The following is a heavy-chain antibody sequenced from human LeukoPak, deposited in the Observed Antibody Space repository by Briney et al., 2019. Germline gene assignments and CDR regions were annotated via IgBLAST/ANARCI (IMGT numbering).Heavy chain of an antibody. J-gene: IGHJ6*03. CDR3: ARGSGYDPSNYYYYMDV. D-gene: IGHD5-12*01. Sequence: ASVTVSCKSSVYTFTSYGITWVRQAPGQGLAWMGWISVYNGNTNYVQKLQGRVTMTTDTSTSTAYMELRSLRSDDTAVYYCARGSGYDPSNYYYYMDVWGKGTTVTVSS. CDR2: ISVYNGNT. CDR1: VYTFTSYG. V-gene: IGHV1-18*01.